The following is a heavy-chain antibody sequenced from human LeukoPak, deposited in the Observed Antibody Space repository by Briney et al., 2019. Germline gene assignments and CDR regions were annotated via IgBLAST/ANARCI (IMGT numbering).Heavy chain of an antibody. D-gene: IGHD3-3*01. V-gene: IGHV1-24*01. CDR1: GYTLTELS. CDR3: ATGNFWSRYYFDY. CDR2: FDPEDGET. Sequence: ASVKVSCKVSGYTLTELSMHWVRQALGKGLEWMGGFDPEDGETIYAQKFQGRVTMTEDTSTDTAYMELSSLRSEDTAVYYCATGNFWSRYYFDYWGQGTLVTVSS. J-gene: IGHJ4*02.